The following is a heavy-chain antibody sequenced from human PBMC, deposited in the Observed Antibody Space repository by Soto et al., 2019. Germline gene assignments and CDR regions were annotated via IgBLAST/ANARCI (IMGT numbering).Heavy chain of an antibody. CDR1: NGSVSSGTYS. CDR2: IYYSGTT. Sequence: SETLSLICTVSNGSVSSGTYSWSWVRQPPGKGQEWIGYIYYSGTTYYTPSLKSRLTMTMDRANDHFSLNLTSVTAADTAVSSCARGYYYSGMDFIGRGIRITVSS. J-gene: IGHJ6*04. V-gene: IGHV4-30-2*01. CDR3: ARGYYYSGMDF.